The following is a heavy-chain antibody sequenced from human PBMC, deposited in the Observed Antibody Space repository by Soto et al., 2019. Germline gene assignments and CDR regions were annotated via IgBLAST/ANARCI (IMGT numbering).Heavy chain of an antibody. CDR3: AKDTSKYSNNWPAYYGLDV. CDR1: GFTFSSFG. Sequence: AGGSLRLSCAASGFTFSSFGMHWVRQAPGKGLEWVAFISFDGSNKYYVDSVKGRFIISRDNSKNTLSLQMNSLKAEDTAVYYCAKDTSKYSNNWPAYYGLDVWGQGTTVTVSS. J-gene: IGHJ6*02. D-gene: IGHD6-13*01. V-gene: IGHV3-30*18. CDR2: ISFDGSNK.